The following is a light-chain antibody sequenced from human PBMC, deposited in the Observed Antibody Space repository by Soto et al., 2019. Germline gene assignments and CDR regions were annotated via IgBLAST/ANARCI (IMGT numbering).Light chain of an antibody. J-gene: IGKJ4*01. Sequence: ETVLTQSPATLSLSPGXRATLSCRASQSVSSYLAWYQQKPGQAPRLLIYDASNRATGIPARFSGSGSGTDFTLTISSLEPADFAVYYCQQRSNWPLTFGGGTKV. V-gene: IGKV3-11*01. CDR3: QQRSNWPLT. CDR1: QSVSSY. CDR2: DAS.